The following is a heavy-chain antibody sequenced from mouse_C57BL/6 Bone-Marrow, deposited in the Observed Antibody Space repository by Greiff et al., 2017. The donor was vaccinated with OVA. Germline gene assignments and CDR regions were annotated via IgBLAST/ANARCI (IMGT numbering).Heavy chain of an antibody. CDR2: IYPSDSET. D-gene: IGHD1-1*01. V-gene: IGHV1-61*01. J-gene: IGHJ4*01. CDR1: GYTFTSYW. Sequence: QVQLKQPGAELVRPGSSVKLSCKASGYTFTSYWMDWVKQRPGQGLEWIGNIYPSDSETHYNQKFKDKATLTVDKSSSTAYMQLSSLTSEDSAVYYCARSSYYGSIPYYYAMDYWGQGTSVTVSS. CDR3: ARSSYYGSIPYYYAMDY.